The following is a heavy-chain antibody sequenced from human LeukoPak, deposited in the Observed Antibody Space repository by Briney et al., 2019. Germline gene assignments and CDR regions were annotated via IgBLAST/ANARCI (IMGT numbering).Heavy chain of an antibody. J-gene: IGHJ1*01. D-gene: IGHD3-10*01. Sequence: ASVKVSCKASGYTFTSYYMHWVRQAPGQGLEWMGIINPSGGSTSYAQKFQGRVTMTRDTSTSTVYMELSSLRSEDTAVYYCARGFQPRIGELFPPAYFQHWGQGTLVTVSS. CDR1: GYTFTSYY. CDR2: INPSGGST. CDR3: ARGFQPRIGELFPPAYFQH. V-gene: IGHV1-46*01.